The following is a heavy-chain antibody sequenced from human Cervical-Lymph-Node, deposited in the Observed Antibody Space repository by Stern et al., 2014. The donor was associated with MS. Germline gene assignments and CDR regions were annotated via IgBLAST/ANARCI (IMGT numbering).Heavy chain of an antibody. D-gene: IGHD1-26*01. V-gene: IGHV3-21*01. CDR3: TRGGGSSGH. J-gene: IGHJ4*02. CDR2: ISGRRSYI. CDR1: GFAFSNYT. Sequence: EVQLEESGGGLVKPGGSLRLSCAASGFAFSNYTMNWVRQAPGKGLEWVSSISGRRSYIYYADSLKGRLTISRDNAKNSVYLQMDNLRVEDTAVYYCTRGGGSSGHWGQGTLVTVSS.